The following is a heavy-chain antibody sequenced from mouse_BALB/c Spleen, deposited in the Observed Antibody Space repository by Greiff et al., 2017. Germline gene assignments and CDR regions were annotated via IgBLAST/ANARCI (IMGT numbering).Heavy chain of an antibody. CDR2: IDPENGDT. Sequence: VHVKQSGAELVRSGASVKLSCTASGFNIKDYYMHWVKQRPEQGLEWIGWIDPENGDTEYAPKFQGKATMTADTSSNTAYLQLSSLTSEDTAVYYCNVPYGPLDYWGQGTTLTVSS. J-gene: IGHJ2*01. CDR1: GFNIKDYY. V-gene: IGHV14-4*02. CDR3: NVPYGPLDY. D-gene: IGHD1-1*02.